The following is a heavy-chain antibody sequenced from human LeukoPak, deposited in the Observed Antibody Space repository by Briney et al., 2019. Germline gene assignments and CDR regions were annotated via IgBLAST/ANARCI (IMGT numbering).Heavy chain of an antibody. J-gene: IGHJ4*02. CDR1: GGTFSSSA. D-gene: IGHD3-10*01. V-gene: IGHV1-69*13. CDR3: ARSLRFGEFSDY. CDR2: IIHIFGTA. Sequence: SVKVSCKASGGTFSSSAISWVRQAPGQGLEWMGGIIHIFGTANYAQKFQGRVTITADESTSTAYMELSSLRSEDTAVYYCARSLRFGEFSDYWGQGPLVTVSS.